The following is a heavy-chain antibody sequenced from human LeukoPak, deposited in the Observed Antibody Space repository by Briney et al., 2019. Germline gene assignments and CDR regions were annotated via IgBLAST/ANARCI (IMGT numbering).Heavy chain of an antibody. J-gene: IGHJ4*02. CDR2: VSGSGGST. Sequence: GGSLRLSCAASGFTFSSYNMSWVRQAPGKGLEWVSAVSGSGGSTYYTNSVKGRFTISRDNSKNTLYLQMNSLRAEDTAVYYCAKSATTSGYTIGDFDSGSQGTLVTVSS. D-gene: IGHD3-22*01. CDR3: AKSATTSGYTIGDFDS. V-gene: IGHV3-23*01. CDR1: GFTFSSYN.